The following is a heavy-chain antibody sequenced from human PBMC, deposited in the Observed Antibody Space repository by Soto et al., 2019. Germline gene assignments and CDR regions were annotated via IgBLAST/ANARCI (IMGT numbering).Heavy chain of an antibody. V-gene: IGHV1-8*01. J-gene: IGHJ3*02. D-gene: IGHD2-21*02. CDR3: ARPRTPSWVCGGDCYDAFDI. CDR1: GYTFTSYD. Sequence: ASVKVSCKASGYTFTSYDINWVRQATGQGLEWMGWMNPNSGNTGYAQKFQGRVTMTRNTSISTAYMELSSLRSEDTAVYYCARPRTPSWVCGGDCYDAFDIWGQGTMVTVSS. CDR2: MNPNSGNT.